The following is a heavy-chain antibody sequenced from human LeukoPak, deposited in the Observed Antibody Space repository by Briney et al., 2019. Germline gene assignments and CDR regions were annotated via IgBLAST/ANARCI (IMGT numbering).Heavy chain of an antibody. J-gene: IGHJ4*02. CDR1: GFTFTDYW. D-gene: IGHD6-13*01. V-gene: IGHV3-74*01. Sequence: GGSLRLSCAASGFTFTDYWMHWVRQAPGKGLVWVSRVSIDGSSRSYADSVKGRFTISRDNAKNSLYLQMNSLRDEDTAAYYCARVGALSSSWLLYWGQGTLVTVSS. CDR3: ARVGALSSSWLLY. CDR2: VSIDGSSR.